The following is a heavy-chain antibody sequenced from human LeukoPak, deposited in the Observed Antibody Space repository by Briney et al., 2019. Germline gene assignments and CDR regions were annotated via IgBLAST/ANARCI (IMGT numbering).Heavy chain of an antibody. V-gene: IGHV1-8*01. CDR1: GYTFTSYD. J-gene: IGHJ1*01. Sequence: ASVNVSCTASGYTFTSYDINWVRQATGQGLEWMGWMNPNSGNTGYAQKFQGRVTMTRNTSISTAYMELSSLRSEDTAVYYCATSTVVTPPGYFQHWGQAPWSPSPQ. CDR3: ATSTVVTPPGYFQH. D-gene: IGHD4-23*01. CDR2: MNPNSGNT.